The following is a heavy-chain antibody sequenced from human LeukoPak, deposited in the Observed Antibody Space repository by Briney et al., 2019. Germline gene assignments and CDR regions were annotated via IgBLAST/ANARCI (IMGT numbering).Heavy chain of an antibody. CDR1: GYTFTDFG. Sequence: ASVKVSCKASGYTFTDFGFIWVRQAPGQGLEWMGWVSTYNGDADYAKKFQDRVTMTTESSTQTTFMELRNLRSDDTAVYYCARAESMALYFLYWGQGTLVSVSS. J-gene: IGHJ1*01. V-gene: IGHV1-18*01. CDR3: ARAESMALYFLY. CDR2: VSTYNGDA. D-gene: IGHD1-14*01.